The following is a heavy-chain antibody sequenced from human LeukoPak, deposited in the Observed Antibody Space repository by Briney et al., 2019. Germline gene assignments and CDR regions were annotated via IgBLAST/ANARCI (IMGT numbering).Heavy chain of an antibody. D-gene: IGHD1-26*01. V-gene: IGHV3-21*01. CDR2: ISGSSIYI. CDR3: ASKVGATTDFYYYGMDV. CDR1: GFTFSNYT. Sequence: PGGSLRLSCAASGFTFSNYTVNWVRQAPGKGLEWVSSISGSSIYIYYADSVKGRFTIPRDNAKNSLYLQINGLRAEDTAVYYCASKVGATTDFYYYGMDVWGQGTTVTVSS. J-gene: IGHJ6*02.